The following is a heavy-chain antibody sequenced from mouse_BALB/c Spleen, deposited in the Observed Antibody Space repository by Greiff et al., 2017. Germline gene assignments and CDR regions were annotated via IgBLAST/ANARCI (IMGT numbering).Heavy chain of an antibody. CDR1: GYTFTDYN. CDR3: AKGNYGYFDV. V-gene: IGHV1-18*01. CDR2: INPNNGGT. Sequence: VQLKESGPELVKPGASVKIPCKASGYTFTDYNMDWVKQSHGKSLEWIGDINPNNGGTIYNQKFKGKATLTVDKSSSTAYMELRSLTSEDTAVYYCAKGNYGYFDVWGAGTTVTVSS. J-gene: IGHJ1*01. D-gene: IGHD2-1*01.